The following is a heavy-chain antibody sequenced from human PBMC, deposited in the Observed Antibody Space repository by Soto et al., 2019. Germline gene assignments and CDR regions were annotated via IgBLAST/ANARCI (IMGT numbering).Heavy chain of an antibody. D-gene: IGHD2-2*01. CDR1: GFTFSDYY. J-gene: IGHJ3*02. Sequence: GESLRLSCAASGFTFSDYYMSWIRQAQGEGREWVAYISSSGSPIYYTDSRKGRFTISRDNAKNSMYLQMNSLRAEDPALYYCAREYPPFAFDIWGQGTMVTVSS. CDR2: ISSSGSPI. V-gene: IGHV3-11*01. CDR3: AREYPPFAFDI.